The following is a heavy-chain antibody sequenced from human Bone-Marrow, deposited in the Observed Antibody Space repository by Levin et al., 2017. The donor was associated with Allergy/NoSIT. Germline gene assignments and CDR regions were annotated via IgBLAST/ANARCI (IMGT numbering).Heavy chain of an antibody. CDR2: TTTSGDYT. J-gene: IGHJ5*02. D-gene: IGHD4-17*01. V-gene: IGHV3-23*01. CDR1: GFTFSTYA. CDR3: ANYGDSATAVA. Sequence: HPGGSLRLSCAASGFTFSTYAMNWVRQAPGKGLEWISGTTTSGDYTYFADSVKGRFTVSRDNSKNTLYLHMSSLRAEDTALYYCANYGDSATAVAWGQGTLVTVSS.